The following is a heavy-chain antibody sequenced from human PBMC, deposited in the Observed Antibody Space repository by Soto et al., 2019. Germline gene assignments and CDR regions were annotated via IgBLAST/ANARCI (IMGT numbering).Heavy chain of an antibody. CDR1: GYTFTSYD. CDR2: MNPNSGNT. J-gene: IGHJ6*03. CDR3: AKRVSGYDLLGYYYYYMDV. V-gene: IGHV1-8*01. Sequence: ASVKVSCKASGYTFTSYDINWVRQATGQGLEWMGWMNPNSGNTGYAQKFQGRVTMTRNTSISTAYMELSSLRSEDTAVYYCAKRVSGYDLLGYYYYYMDVWGKGTTVTVSS. D-gene: IGHD5-12*01.